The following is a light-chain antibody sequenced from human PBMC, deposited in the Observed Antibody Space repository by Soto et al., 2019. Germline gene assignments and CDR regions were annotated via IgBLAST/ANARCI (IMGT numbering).Light chain of an antibody. CDR1: QSVGSNY. CDR3: QRYGSSPGFT. J-gene: IGKJ2*01. V-gene: IGKV3-20*01. Sequence: EIVLTQSPGTLSLSPGERVTLSCRASQSVGSNYLAWYQQKPGLPPMLLIHGASIRAAGIPDRFSGSGFGTDFTLTISRLEPEDFAVYYCQRYGSSPGFTFGQGTKLEIK. CDR2: GAS.